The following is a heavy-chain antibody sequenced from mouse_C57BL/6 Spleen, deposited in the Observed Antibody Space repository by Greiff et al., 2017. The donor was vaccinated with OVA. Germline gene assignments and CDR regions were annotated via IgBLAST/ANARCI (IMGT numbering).Heavy chain of an antibody. J-gene: IGHJ2*01. CDR3: AREIYYGNLDY. CDR2: ISDGGSYT. Sequence: EVMLVESGGGLVKPGGSLKLSCAASGFSFSSYAMSWVRQTPEKRLEWVATISDGGSYTYYPDNVKGRFTISRDNAKNNLYLQMSHLKSEDTAMYYCAREIYYGNLDYWGQGTTLTVSS. CDR1: GFSFSSYA. V-gene: IGHV5-4*01. D-gene: IGHD2-1*01.